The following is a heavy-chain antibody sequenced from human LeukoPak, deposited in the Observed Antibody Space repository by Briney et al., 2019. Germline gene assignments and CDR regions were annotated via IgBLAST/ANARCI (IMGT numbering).Heavy chain of an antibody. V-gene: IGHV3-30*03. Sequence: PGGSLRLSCAASGFTFSSYWMSWVRQAPGKGLHWVAGLSHDGGSEYYAGSVRGRFSISTDNSKSTVYLQMNTLRPEDTAVYYCARAHSSGRLNGAFDLWGQGTTVSVSS. CDR2: LSHDGGSE. CDR3: ARAHSSGRLNGAFDL. CDR1: GFTFSSYW. J-gene: IGHJ3*01. D-gene: IGHD3-22*01.